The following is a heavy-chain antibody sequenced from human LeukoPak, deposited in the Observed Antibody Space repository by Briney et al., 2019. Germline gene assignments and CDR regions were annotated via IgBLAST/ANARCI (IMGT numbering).Heavy chain of an antibody. Sequence: GGSLRLSCAASGFSFSNYAMSWVRQAPGKGLECVSLITDNGVNTYYADSVKGRFTISRDNSKNTLYLQMNSLRAEDTAVYYCAKDLHSLVDYWGQGTLVTVSS. J-gene: IGHJ4*02. CDR3: AKDLHSLVDY. D-gene: IGHD6-13*01. CDR2: ITDNGVNT. V-gene: IGHV3-23*01. CDR1: GFSFSNYA.